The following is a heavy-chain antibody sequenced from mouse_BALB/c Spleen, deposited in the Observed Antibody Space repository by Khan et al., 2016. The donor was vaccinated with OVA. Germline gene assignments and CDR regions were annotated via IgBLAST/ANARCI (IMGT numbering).Heavy chain of an antibody. CDR3: ARGYDFFAS. V-gene: IGHV1-20*02. CDR1: GYSFTLYY. CDR2: VNPNNGDS. Sequence: VQLQQSGPDLVKPGASVKISCKASGYSFTLYYLCWVKQSLGESLEWIGRVNPNNGDSDYNQKFKDRATLTVDKSSNTAYMEFRSLSSEDSAFYYCARGYDFFASWGQGTLVTVSA. D-gene: IGHD2-12*01. J-gene: IGHJ3*01.